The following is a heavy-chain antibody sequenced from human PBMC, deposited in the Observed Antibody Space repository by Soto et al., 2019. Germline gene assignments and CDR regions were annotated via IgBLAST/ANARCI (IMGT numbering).Heavy chain of an antibody. D-gene: IGHD6-19*01. CDR1: GGSISSYY. V-gene: IGHV4-59*08. J-gene: IGHJ5*02. CDR2: IYYSGST. CDR3: AGGWLVRSLGWFDP. Sequence: PSETLSLTCTVSGGSISSYYWSWIRQPPGKGLEWIGYIYYSGSTNYNPSLKSRVTISVDTSKNQFSLKLSSVTAADTAVYYCAGGWLVRSLGWFDPWGQGTLVTVSS.